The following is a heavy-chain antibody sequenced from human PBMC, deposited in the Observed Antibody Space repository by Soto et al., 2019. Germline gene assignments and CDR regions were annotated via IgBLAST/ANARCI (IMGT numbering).Heavy chain of an antibody. Sequence: QLKLQESGPGLVKPSETLSLTCTVSGGSISSSSYYWGWIRQPPGKGLEWIGSIYYSGSTYHNPSLKSRVTISVDTSKNQFALKLSSVIAADTAVYYCVRHSNYHYYYYMDVWGKGTTVTVSS. CDR2: IYYSGST. J-gene: IGHJ6*03. V-gene: IGHV4-39*01. CDR1: GGSISSSSYY. CDR3: VRHSNYHYYYYMDV.